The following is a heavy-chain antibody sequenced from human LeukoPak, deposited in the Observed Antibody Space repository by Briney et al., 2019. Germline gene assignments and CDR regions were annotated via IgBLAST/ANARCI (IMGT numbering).Heavy chain of an antibody. CDR1: GYTLTELS. CDR2: FDPEDGET. V-gene: IGHV1-24*01. Sequence: ASVKVSCKVSGYTLTELSMHWVRQAPGKGLEWMGGFDPEDGETIYAQKFQGRVTMTEDISTDTAYMELSSLRSEDTAVYYCATVAPPTTTVTFAYYYGMDVWGQGTTVTVSS. J-gene: IGHJ6*02. D-gene: IGHD4-17*01. CDR3: ATVAPPTTTVTFAYYYGMDV.